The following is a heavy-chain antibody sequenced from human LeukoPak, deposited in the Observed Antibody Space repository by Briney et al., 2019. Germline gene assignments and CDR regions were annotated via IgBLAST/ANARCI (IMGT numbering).Heavy chain of an antibody. CDR1: GYTFTSYD. V-gene: IGHV1-8*01. D-gene: IGHD3-22*01. CDR2: MNPNSGNT. J-gene: IGHJ3*02. CDR3: ARSSSGDAFDI. Sequence: ASVKVSCKASGYTFTSYDSNWVRQATGQGLEWMGWMNPNSGNTGNAQKFQGRVTMTRNTSISTAYMELSSLRSEDTAVYYCARSSSGDAFDIWGQGTMVTVSS.